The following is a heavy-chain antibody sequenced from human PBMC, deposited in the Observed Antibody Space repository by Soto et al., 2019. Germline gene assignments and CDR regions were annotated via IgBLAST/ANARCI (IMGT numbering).Heavy chain of an antibody. CDR3: ATAEVDY. V-gene: IGHV3-74*01. Sequence: PGGSLRLSCAVAGYTFRNHWIHWVRQAPGKGLEWVSRMNSDGSIINYKDSVKGRFTVSRDNAKNTLYLQMNSLRVEDTAVYYCATAEVDYWGPGTLVTVS. CDR1: GYTFRNHW. J-gene: IGHJ4*02. CDR2: MNSDGSII.